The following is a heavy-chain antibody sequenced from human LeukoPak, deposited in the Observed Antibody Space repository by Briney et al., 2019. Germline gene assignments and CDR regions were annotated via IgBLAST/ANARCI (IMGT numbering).Heavy chain of an antibody. Sequence: GASVKVSCKASGYTFTRYDINWVRQAPGQGLEWLGWVNTKSGNTGSAQNFQGRVTITRDTSINTAYMELSSLRSEDTAVYYCARVRYGYSGYDLGYWGQGTLVTVSS. CDR3: ARVRYGYSGYDLGY. CDR1: GYTFTRYD. V-gene: IGHV1-8*03. J-gene: IGHJ4*02. CDR2: VNTKSGNT. D-gene: IGHD5-12*01.